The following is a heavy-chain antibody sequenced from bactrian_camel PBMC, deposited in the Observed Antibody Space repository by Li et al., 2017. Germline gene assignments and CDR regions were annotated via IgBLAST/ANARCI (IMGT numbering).Heavy chain of an antibody. CDR1: GYTLSDVC. CDR3: AADIRAKGNRWMSPSFWSD. J-gene: IGHJ4*01. Sequence: QVQLVESGGDSVQAGGSLRLSCVVSGYTLSDVCMGWFRQAPGKEREAVAHIYLGSATHYDDSVKGRFTISEDNAKDALYLQMGSLKSEDTAMYYCAADIRAKGNRWMSPSFWSDWGQGTQVTVS. V-gene: IGHV3S53*01. CDR2: IYLGSAT. D-gene: IGHD1*01.